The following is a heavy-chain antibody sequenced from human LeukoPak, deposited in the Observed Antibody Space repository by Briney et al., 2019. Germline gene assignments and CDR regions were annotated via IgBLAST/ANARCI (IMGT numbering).Heavy chain of an antibody. CDR2: ISYDGGNY. J-gene: IGHJ4*02. Sequence: GGSLRLSCAASGFTFNTYGMHWVRQAPGKGLQWVAAISYDGGNYWYTDSVKGRFTISRDNSKNTLYLQMNSPRAEDTAVYYCAKDRNYYGSGSFFEYCGQGTLVTVSS. D-gene: IGHD3-10*01. CDR3: AKDRNYYGSGSFFEY. CDR1: GFTFNTYG. V-gene: IGHV3-30*18.